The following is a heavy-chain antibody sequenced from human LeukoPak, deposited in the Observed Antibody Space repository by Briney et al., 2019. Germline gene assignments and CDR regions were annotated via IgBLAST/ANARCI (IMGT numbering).Heavy chain of an antibody. Sequence: TSQTLSLTCTVSGGSISSSSYYWGWIRPPPGKGREWIGSIYYSGSTYYNPSLESRGTISVDTSKKQFSLKLSSVTAADTGVYYCAAGGDYYDSSGYVGYSGEGTLVTVYS. CDR1: GGSISSSSYY. V-gene: IGHV4-39*01. J-gene: IGHJ4*02. CDR3: AAGGDYYDSSGYVGY. CDR2: IYYSGST. D-gene: IGHD3-22*01.